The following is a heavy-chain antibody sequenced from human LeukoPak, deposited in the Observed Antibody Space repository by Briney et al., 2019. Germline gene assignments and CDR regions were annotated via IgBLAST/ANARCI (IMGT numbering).Heavy chain of an antibody. V-gene: IGHV4-39*01. D-gene: IGHD6-19*01. Sequence: PSETLSLTCTVSGGSISSSGYYWGWIRQPPGKGLEWIGSIYYSGSTYYNPSLKSRVTISVDTSKNQFSLKLTSVTAADTAVYYCARARGAVAIDYWGQGTLVTVSS. CDR2: IYYSGST. CDR1: GGSISSSGYY. CDR3: ARARGAVAIDY. J-gene: IGHJ4*02.